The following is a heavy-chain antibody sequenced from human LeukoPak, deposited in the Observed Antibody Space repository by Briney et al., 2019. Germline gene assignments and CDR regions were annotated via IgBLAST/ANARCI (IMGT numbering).Heavy chain of an antibody. J-gene: IGHJ4*02. CDR3: AREDYDILTGPYYFDY. V-gene: IGHV4-39*07. CDR1: GGSISSSSYD. CDR2: IYYSGST. D-gene: IGHD3-9*01. Sequence: SETLSLTGSVSGGSISSSSYDWGWIREPPGKGLEWIGSIYYSGSTYYNPSLKSRVTISVDTSKNQFSLKLSSVTAADTAVYYCAREDYDILTGPYYFDYWGQGTLVTVSS.